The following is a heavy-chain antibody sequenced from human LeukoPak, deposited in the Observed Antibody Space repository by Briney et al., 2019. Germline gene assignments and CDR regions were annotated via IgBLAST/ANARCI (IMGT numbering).Heavy chain of an antibody. J-gene: IGHJ5*02. D-gene: IGHD1-20*01. CDR2: INHSGST. CDR1: GGSISGYY. Sequence: ETLSLTCTVSGGSISGYYWSWIRQPPGKGLEWIGEINHSGSTNYNPSLKSRVTVSVDTSKNQFSLKLSSVTAADTAVYYCARGGYNWVSWGQGTLVTVSS. V-gene: IGHV4-34*01. CDR3: ARGGYNWVS.